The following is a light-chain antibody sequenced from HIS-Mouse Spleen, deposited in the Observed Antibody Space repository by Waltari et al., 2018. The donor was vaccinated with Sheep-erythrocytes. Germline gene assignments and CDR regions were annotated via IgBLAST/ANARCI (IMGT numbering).Light chain of an antibody. CDR2: RNN. J-gene: IGLJ3*02. Sequence: QSVLTQPPSASGTPWQRVTISCSGSSSNIGNHYVYWYQQLPGTAPKLLIYRNNQRPSGVPDRFSGSKSGTSASLAISGLRSEDEADYYCAAWDDSLSGNWVFGGGTKLTVL. CDR3: AAWDDSLSGNWV. V-gene: IGLV1-47*01. CDR1: SSNIGNHY.